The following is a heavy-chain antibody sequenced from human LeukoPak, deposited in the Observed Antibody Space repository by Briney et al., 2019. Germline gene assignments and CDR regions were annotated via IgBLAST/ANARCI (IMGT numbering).Heavy chain of an antibody. J-gene: IGHJ6*01. CDR2: ISSSGSTI. CDR1: GFTFSSYS. V-gene: IGHV3-48*01. CDR3: ARPEAMTGTARVDPEGWMDV. Sequence: GGSLRLSCAASGFTFSSYSMNWVRQAPGKGLEWVSYISSSGSTIYYADSVKGRFTISRDNAKNTLYLQMNSLRAEDTGVYYSARPEAMTGTARVDPEGWMDVWGEGGTVAVSS. D-gene: IGHD1-7*01.